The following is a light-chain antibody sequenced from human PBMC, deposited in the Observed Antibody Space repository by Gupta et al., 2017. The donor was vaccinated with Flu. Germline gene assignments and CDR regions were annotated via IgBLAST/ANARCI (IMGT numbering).Light chain of an antibody. J-gene: IGLJ3*02. CDR1: ALPKQY. V-gene: IGLV3-25*03. CDR2: KDT. Sequence: SYELTQPPSVSVSPGQTARITCSGDALPKQYVFWYQQKSGQAPVLVIYKDTERPSGIPERFSGSSSGTTVSLTNSGVQAEDEADYYCESSDTSVTSLVFGGGTKLTVL. CDR3: ESSDTSVTSLV.